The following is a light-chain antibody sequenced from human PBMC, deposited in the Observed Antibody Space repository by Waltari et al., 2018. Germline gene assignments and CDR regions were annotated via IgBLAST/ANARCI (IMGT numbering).Light chain of an antibody. CDR1: SSDVGRYNW. J-gene: IGLJ2*01. V-gene: IGLV2-14*01. CDR2: DVS. CDR3: SSYTSRHTML. Sequence: QSALTQPASVSGSPGQSIAIPCPGTSSDVGRYNWVSWYQQNPGKAPKVSIFDVSNRPSGVSNRFSGSKSGNTASLTISGLQAEDEADYYCSSYTSRHTMLFGGGTKLTVL.